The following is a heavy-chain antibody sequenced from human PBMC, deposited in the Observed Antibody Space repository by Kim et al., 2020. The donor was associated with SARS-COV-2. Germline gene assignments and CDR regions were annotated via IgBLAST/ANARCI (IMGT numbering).Heavy chain of an antibody. Sequence: ASVKVSCKASGYTFTSYYMHWVRQAPGQGLEWMGIINPSGGSTSYAQKFQGRVTMTRDTSTSTVYMELSSLRSEDTAVYYCARGGSGSYAAFLGGFDPWGQGTLVTVSS. CDR3: ARGGSGSYAAFLGGFDP. V-gene: IGHV1-46*01. CDR1: GYTFTSYY. D-gene: IGHD3-10*01. CDR2: INPSGGST. J-gene: IGHJ5*02.